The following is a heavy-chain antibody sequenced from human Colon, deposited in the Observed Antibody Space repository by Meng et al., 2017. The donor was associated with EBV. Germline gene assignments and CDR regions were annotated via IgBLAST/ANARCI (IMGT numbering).Heavy chain of an antibody. V-gene: IGHV4-4*02. D-gene: IGHD5-24*01. J-gene: IGHJ4*02. CDR2: IYHGGNT. CDR3: ARGNAYNAPSFDY. CDR1: GASISSNNW. Sequence: GQPRESGPCRVEPSGTLSPTCAVSGASISSNNWWSWVRQPPGKGLEWIGEIYHGGNTNYNPSLKSRVTISVDRSNDQFSLSLSSVTAADTAVYYCARGNAYNAPSFDYWGQGTLVTVSS.